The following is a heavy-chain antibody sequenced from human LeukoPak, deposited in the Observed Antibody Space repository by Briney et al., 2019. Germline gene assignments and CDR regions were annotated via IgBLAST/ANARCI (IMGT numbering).Heavy chain of an antibody. CDR2: IKQDGSEK. V-gene: IGHV3-7*03. J-gene: IGHJ4*02. CDR1: GFTFSRHW. Sequence: GGSLRLSCAASGFTFSRHWMSWVRQAPGKGLEWVVNIKQDGSEKYYVDSVKGRFTISRDNAKNSLYLQMNSLRAEDTAVYYCARDDYSSSDYWGQGTLVTVSS. D-gene: IGHD6-6*01. CDR3: ARDDYSSSDY.